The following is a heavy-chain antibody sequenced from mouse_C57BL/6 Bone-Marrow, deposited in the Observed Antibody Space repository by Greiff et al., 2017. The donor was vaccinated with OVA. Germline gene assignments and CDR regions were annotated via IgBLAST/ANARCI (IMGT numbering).Heavy chain of an antibody. V-gene: IGHV1-63*01. CDR1: GYTFTNYW. J-gene: IGHJ2*01. Sequence: QVQLKESGAELVRPGTSVKMSCKASGYTFTNYWIGWAKQRPGHGLEWIGDIYPGGGYTNYNEKFKGKATLTADKSSSTAYMQFSSLTSEDSAIYYCARERGSSLYFDYWGQGTTLTVSS. CDR3: ARERGSSLYFDY. D-gene: IGHD1-1*01. CDR2: IYPGGGYT.